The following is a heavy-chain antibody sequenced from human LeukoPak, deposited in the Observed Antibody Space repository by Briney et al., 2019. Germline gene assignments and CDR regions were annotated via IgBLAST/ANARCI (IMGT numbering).Heavy chain of an antibody. Sequence: ASVKVSCKASGYTFTSYDINWVRQATGQGLEWMGRINPNSGGTNYAQKFQGRVTMTRDTSISTAYMELSRLRSDDTAVYYCAVGYSSSWYDAFDIWGQGTMVTVSS. CDR3: AVGYSSSWYDAFDI. CDR1: GYTFTSYD. CDR2: INPNSGGT. D-gene: IGHD6-13*01. J-gene: IGHJ3*02. V-gene: IGHV1-2*06.